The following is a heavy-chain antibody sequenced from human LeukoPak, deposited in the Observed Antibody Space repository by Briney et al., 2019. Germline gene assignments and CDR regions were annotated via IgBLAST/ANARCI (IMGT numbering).Heavy chain of an antibody. V-gene: IGHV4-59*01. CDR2: IYYSGNS. D-gene: IGHD5-18*01. Sequence: SETLSLTCTVSGGSISTYYWSWIRQPPGKGLEWIGYIYYSGNSNYNPSLKSRVTISVDTSKNQFSLKLGSVTAADTAVYYCAGLGASGNGYLSWFDPWGQGTLVTVSS. J-gene: IGHJ5*02. CDR3: AGLGASGNGYLSWFDP. CDR1: GGSISTYY.